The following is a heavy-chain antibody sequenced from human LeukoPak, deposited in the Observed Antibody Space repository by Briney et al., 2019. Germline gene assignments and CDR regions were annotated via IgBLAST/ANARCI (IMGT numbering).Heavy chain of an antibody. CDR1: GYSISSGYY. Sequence: PSETLSLTCTVSGYSISSGYYWGWIRQPPGKGLEWIGSIYHSGSTYYNPSLKSRVTISVDTSKNQFSLKLSSVTAADTAVYYCARDQADDYGDSYYFDYWGQGTLVTVSS. CDR2: IYHSGST. D-gene: IGHD4-17*01. V-gene: IGHV4-38-2*02. J-gene: IGHJ4*02. CDR3: ARDQADDYGDSYYFDY.